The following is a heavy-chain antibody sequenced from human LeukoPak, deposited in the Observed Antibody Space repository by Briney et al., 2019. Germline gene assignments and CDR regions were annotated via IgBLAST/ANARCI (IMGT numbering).Heavy chain of an antibody. CDR1: GYTFTSYA. V-gene: IGHV1-3*01. J-gene: IGHJ4*02. Sequence: ASVKVSCKASGYTFTSYAMHWVRQAPGQRLEWMGWINAGNGNTKYSQKFQGRVTITRDTSASTAYMELSSLRSEDTAVYYCARGDIVVVPAAMGGLVYDYWGQGTLVTVSS. D-gene: IGHD2-2*01. CDR2: INAGNGNT. CDR3: ARGDIVVVPAAMGGLVYDY.